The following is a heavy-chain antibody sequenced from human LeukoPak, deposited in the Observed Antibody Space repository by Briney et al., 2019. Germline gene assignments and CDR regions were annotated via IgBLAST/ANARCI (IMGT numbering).Heavy chain of an antibody. V-gene: IGHV3-48*01. CDR2: ISSSSSII. CDR1: GFTFSNYN. CDR3: ARASDMDV. Sequence: GGSLRLSCAASGFTFSNYNMNWVRQAPGTGLEWVSFISSSSSIIYYTDSVKGRFTISRDNAKNSLYLQMDSLRAEDTAVYYCARASDMDVWGKGTTVTVSS. J-gene: IGHJ6*03. D-gene: IGHD6-19*01.